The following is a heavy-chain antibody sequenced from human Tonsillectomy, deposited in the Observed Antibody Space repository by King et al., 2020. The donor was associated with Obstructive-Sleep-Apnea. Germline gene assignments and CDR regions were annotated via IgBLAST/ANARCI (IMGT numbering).Heavy chain of an antibody. D-gene: IGHD3-10*01. CDR1: GFIFSSYG. CDR3: AKVGGSGSYYGYYFDY. Sequence: QLVQSGGGVVQPGRSLRLSCAASGFIFSSYGMHWVRQAPGKGLEWLAVISSDGSNKYYADSVKGRFTISRDNSNNTLYLQINSLRAEDTAVYYCAKVGGSGSYYGYYFDYWGQGTLVTVSS. V-gene: IGHV3-30*18. J-gene: IGHJ4*02. CDR2: ISSDGSNK.